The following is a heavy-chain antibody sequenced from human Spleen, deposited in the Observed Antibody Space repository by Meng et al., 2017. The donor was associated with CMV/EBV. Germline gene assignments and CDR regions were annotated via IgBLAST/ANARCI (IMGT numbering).Heavy chain of an antibody. Sequence: ASVKVSCKASGYTFTSFAINWVRQAPGQGLEWMGWISGHTGNTKYVERLQDRVSMTTDTSTNTAYMELKNLTSDDTALYYCAAGRTVYFDYWGQGTWVTVSS. CDR1: GYTFTSFA. J-gene: IGHJ4*02. D-gene: IGHD4-17*01. CDR2: ISGHTGNT. V-gene: IGHV1-18*01. CDR3: AAGRTVYFDY.